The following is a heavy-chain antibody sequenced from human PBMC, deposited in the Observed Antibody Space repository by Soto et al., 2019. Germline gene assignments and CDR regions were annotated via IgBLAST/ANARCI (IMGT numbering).Heavy chain of an antibody. CDR3: ARDDSPWYFQN. D-gene: IGHD2-15*01. CDR1: GFTFSSQA. Sequence: EVQLLESGGGLAQPGGSLRLSCAASGFTFSSQAMSWVRQAPGKGLEWVSTISGSGGSTYYADSVRGRFTISRDNSKNTLYLQTNILRPEDSAVYYCARDDSPWYFQNWGQGTLVTVSS. V-gene: IGHV3-23*01. J-gene: IGHJ1*01. CDR2: ISGSGGST.